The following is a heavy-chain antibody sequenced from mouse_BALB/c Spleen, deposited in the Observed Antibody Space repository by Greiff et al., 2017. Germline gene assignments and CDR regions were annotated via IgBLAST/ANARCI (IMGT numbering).Heavy chain of an antibody. CDR1: GFNIKDYY. J-gene: IGHJ2*01. CDR2: IDPENGNT. Sequence: EVKLMESGAELVRPGALVKLSCKASGFNIKDYYMHWVKQRPEQGLEWIGWIDPENGNTIYDPKFQGKASITADTSSNTAYLQLSSLTSEDTAVYYCAFITTVVALYYFDYWGQGTTLTVSS. V-gene: IGHV14-1*02. CDR3: AFITTVVALYYFDY. D-gene: IGHD1-1*01.